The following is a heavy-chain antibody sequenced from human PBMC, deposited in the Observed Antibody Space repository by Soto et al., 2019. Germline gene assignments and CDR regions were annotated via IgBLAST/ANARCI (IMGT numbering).Heavy chain of an antibody. J-gene: IGHJ1*01. V-gene: IGHV3-30*03. Sequence: GRSLRLSCAASGFTFSSYGMHWVRQAPGKGLEWVAVISYDGSNKYYADSVTGRFNISRDHSKNTLYLQMNSLRAEDTAFYYCVTDESINRYRGHSRHCSQGT. CDR1: GFTFSSYG. CDR3: VTDESINRYRGHSRH. D-gene: IGHD6-13*01. CDR2: ISYDGSNK.